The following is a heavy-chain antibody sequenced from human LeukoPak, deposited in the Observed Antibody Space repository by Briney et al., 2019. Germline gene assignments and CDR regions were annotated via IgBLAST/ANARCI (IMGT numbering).Heavy chain of an antibody. Sequence: ASVKVSCKAFGGTFSSYAISWVRQAPGQGLEWMGGIIPIFGTANYAQKFQGRVTITADESTSTAYMELSSLRSEDTAVYYCAREVWQQLIGYGMDVWGKGTTVTVSS. CDR3: AREVWQQLIGYGMDV. J-gene: IGHJ6*04. V-gene: IGHV1-69*13. CDR2: IIPIFGTA. CDR1: GGTFSSYA. D-gene: IGHD6-13*01.